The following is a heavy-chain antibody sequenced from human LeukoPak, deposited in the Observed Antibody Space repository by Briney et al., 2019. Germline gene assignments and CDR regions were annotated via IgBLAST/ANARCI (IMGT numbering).Heavy chain of an antibody. J-gene: IGHJ4*02. Sequence: SVKVSYKASGGTFSSYAISWVRQAPGQGLEWMGGIVPIFGTANYAQKFQGRVTITADESTSTAYMELSSLRSEDTAVYYCASEMATTNDYWGQGTLVTVPS. V-gene: IGHV1-69*13. CDR1: GGTFSSYA. D-gene: IGHD5-24*01. CDR3: ASEMATTNDY. CDR2: IVPIFGTA.